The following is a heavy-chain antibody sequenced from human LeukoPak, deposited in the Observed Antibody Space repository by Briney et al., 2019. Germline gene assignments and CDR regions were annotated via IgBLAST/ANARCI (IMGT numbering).Heavy chain of an antibody. CDR1: GDSISNYY. Sequence: SSETLSLTCTVSGDSISNYYWSWLRQPPGKGLEWIGYIYYSGSTNYNPSLKSRVTISVDTSKNQFSLKLSSVTAADTAVYYCARGPHYPLDYWGQGILVTVSS. CDR3: ARGPHYPLDY. D-gene: IGHD1-26*01. V-gene: IGHV4-59*01. CDR2: IYYSGST. J-gene: IGHJ4*02.